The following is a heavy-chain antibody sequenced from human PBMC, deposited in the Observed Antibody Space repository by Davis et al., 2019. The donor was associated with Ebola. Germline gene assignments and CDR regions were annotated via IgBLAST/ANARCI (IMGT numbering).Heavy chain of an antibody. J-gene: IGHJ6*04. Sequence: PGGSLRLSCAASGFTFSSYSMNWVRQAPGKGLEWVAVISYDGSNKYYADSVKGRFTISRDNSKNTLYLQMNSLRSDDTAVYYCARGMLVIARSGMDVWGKGTTVTVSS. D-gene: IGHD2-21*01. V-gene: IGHV3-30*03. CDR2: ISYDGSNK. CDR1: GFTFSSYS. CDR3: ARGMLVIARSGMDV.